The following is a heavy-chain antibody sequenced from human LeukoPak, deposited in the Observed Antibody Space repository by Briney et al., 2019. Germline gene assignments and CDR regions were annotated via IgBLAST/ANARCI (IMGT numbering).Heavy chain of an antibody. CDR3: ARGATAMVSFYFDY. V-gene: IGHV3-48*01. Sequence: GRSLRLSCAASGFTFSSYSMNWVRQAPGKGLEWVSYISSSSSTIYYADSVKGRFTISRDNSKNTLYLQMNSLSPEDTAVYYCARGATAMVSFYFDYWGQGTLVTVSS. D-gene: IGHD5-18*01. CDR1: GFTFSSYS. CDR2: ISSSSSTI. J-gene: IGHJ4*02.